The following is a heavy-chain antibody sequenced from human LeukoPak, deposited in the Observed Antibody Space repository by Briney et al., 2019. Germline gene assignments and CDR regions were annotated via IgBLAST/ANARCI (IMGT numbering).Heavy chain of an antibody. J-gene: IGHJ4*02. CDR1: GGSFIGYY. Sequence: SETLSLTCAVYGGSFIGYYWSWIRQPPGKGLEWIGEINHSGSTNYNPSLKSRVTISVDTSKNQFSLKLSSVTAADTAVYYCARKDIVVVPAASYYFDYWGQGTLVTVSS. CDR3: ARKDIVVVPAASYYFDY. D-gene: IGHD2-2*01. CDR2: INHSGST. V-gene: IGHV4-34*01.